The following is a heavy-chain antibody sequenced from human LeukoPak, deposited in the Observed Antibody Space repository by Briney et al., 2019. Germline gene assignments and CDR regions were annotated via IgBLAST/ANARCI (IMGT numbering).Heavy chain of an antibody. CDR3: ARDPHYYDSSGLDY. J-gene: IGHJ4*02. D-gene: IGHD3-22*01. Sequence: GGSLRLSCAVSGFNVSSHHMNWVRQAPGKGLEWVSVIYSGGFSGGGPHYADSVKGRFTISRDNAKNSLYLQMNSLRAEDTAVYYCARDPHYYDSSGLDYWGQGTLVTVSS. V-gene: IGHV3-66*01. CDR2: IYSGGFSGGGP. CDR1: GFNVSSHH.